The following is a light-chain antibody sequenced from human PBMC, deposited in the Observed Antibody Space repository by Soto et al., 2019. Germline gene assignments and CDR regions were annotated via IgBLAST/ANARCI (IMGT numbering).Light chain of an antibody. J-gene: IGKJ2*01. CDR3: QQYNNWPYT. CDR1: QSVSSN. Sequence: EIVMTQSPATLSVSPGERATLFCSASQSVSSNLAWYQHNPGQAPRLLIYGASTRATGISARFSGRGSATEFTLTISSLQSEDFAVYYCQQYNNWPYTFGRGTKLEIK. CDR2: GAS. V-gene: IGKV3-15*01.